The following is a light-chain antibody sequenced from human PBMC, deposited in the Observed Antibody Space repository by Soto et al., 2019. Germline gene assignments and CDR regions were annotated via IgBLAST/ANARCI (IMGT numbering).Light chain of an antibody. J-gene: IGKJ2*01. CDR2: HTS. Sequence: DIQMTQSPSSLSASVGDRVTITCRASQSIRAYLNWYQQKSGKPPSLLIYHTSTLQRGVPSRFGASGSGTEFSLTITRLQPEDFATCDCQQSFSTVYTFGQGTKLEIK. CDR3: QQSFSTVYT. CDR1: QSIRAY. V-gene: IGKV1-39*01.